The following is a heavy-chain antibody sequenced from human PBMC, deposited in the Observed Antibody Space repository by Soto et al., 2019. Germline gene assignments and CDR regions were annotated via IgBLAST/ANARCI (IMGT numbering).Heavy chain of an antibody. CDR3: AARRSGLYAMDV. V-gene: IGHV1-58*01. J-gene: IGHJ6*02. Sequence: MQLVQSGPEVKKPGTSVKVSCKASGFTFSTSAVQWVRQARGQRPEWMGWIVGGSGNTNYAQNSQERVIITMDMSTSTVYMELSSLRSDDTAVYFCAARRSGLYAMDVWGQGTTVTVSS. CDR1: GFTFSTSA. D-gene: IGHD1-26*01. CDR2: IVGGSGNT.